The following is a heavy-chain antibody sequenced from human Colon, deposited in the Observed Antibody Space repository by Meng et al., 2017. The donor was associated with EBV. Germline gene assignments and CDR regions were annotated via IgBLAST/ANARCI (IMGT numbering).Heavy chain of an antibody. J-gene: IGHJ4*02. V-gene: IGHV4-30-2*06. CDR3: GRDQGRELINH. CDR1: GGSISNGDYY. Sequence: QLQLQESGSGLGKPSXXLSLTCGVSGGSISNGDYYWSWVRQSPKKGLEWIGYIYYSGSTYYSPSLKSRVDISVDKSKNQFYLSLSSVTAADTAVYYCGRDQGRELINHWGQGTLVTVSS. CDR2: IYYSGST. D-gene: IGHD1-7*01.